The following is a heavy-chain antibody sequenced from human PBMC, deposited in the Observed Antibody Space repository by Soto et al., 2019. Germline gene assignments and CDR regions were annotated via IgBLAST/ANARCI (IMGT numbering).Heavy chain of an antibody. CDR2: INHSGST. CDR1: GGSFSGYY. V-gene: IGHV4-34*01. CDR3: ARYIAAAGFRYYYYGMDV. D-gene: IGHD6-13*01. Sequence: PSETLSLTCAVYGGSFSGYYWSWIRQPPGKGLEWIGEINHSGSTNYNPSLKSRVTISVDTSKNQFSLKLSSVTAADTAVYYCARYIAAAGFRYYYYGMDVWGQGTTVTVS. J-gene: IGHJ6*02.